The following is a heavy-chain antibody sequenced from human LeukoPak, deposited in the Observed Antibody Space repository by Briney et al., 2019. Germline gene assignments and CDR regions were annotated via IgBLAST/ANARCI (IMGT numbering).Heavy chain of an antibody. CDR2: INGRGDNT. J-gene: IGHJ5*02. V-gene: IGHV3-23*01. CDR1: GFTFSSYA. CDR3: AKDRVSPGFNLFDP. Sequence: GGSLRLSCAASGFTFSSYAMNWVRQAPGKGLEWVSAINGRGDNTYYADSVKGRFTISRDNSKSTLFLRMNSLRAEDTAIYYCAKDRVSPGFNLFDPWDQGTLVTVSS. D-gene: IGHD2/OR15-2a*01.